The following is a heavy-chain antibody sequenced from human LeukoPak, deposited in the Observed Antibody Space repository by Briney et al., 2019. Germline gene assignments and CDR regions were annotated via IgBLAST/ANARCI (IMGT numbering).Heavy chain of an antibody. CDR1: GGSISSGAYY. J-gene: IGHJ4*02. CDR3: AREFGYAVTSLDY. D-gene: IGHD4-17*01. V-gene: IGHV4-61*02. CDR2: IYISGST. Sequence: SETLSLTCIVSGGSISSGAYYWTWIRQPAGKGLEWIGRIYISGSTNYNPSLKSRVTISVDASKNQFSLKLSSVTAADTAVYYCAREFGYAVTSLDYWGQGTLVTVSS.